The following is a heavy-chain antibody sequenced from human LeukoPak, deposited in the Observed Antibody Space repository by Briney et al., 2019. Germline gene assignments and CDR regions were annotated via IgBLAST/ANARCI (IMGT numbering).Heavy chain of an antibody. V-gene: IGHV3-48*04. D-gene: IGHD2-15*01. CDR3: ATDRGGSYSAIDY. J-gene: IGHJ4*02. Sequence: GGSLRLSCAASGFTSSSYSMNWVRQAPGKGLEWVSFISSSRSTIYYADSVKGGFTTSRENAKNSLYMKMNRLRAEETAVYYCATDRGGSYSAIDYWGQGTLVTVSS. CDR1: GFTSSSYS. CDR2: ISSSRSTI.